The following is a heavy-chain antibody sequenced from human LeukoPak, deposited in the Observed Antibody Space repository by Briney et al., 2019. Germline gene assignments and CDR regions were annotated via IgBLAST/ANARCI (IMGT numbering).Heavy chain of an antibody. D-gene: IGHD3-16*02. CDR1: GFTFSSYG. CDR3: ARSLTHYDYVWGSYHDY. Sequence: PGRSLRLSCAASGFTFSSYGMHWVRQAPGKGLEWVAVISYDGSNKYYADSVKGRFTISRDNSKNTLYLQMNSLRAEDTAVYYCARSLTHYDYVWGSYHDYWGQGTLVTVSS. J-gene: IGHJ4*02. V-gene: IGHV3-30*03. CDR2: ISYDGSNK.